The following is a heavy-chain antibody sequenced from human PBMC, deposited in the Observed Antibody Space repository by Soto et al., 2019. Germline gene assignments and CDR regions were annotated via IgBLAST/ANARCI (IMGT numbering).Heavy chain of an antibody. J-gene: IGHJ3*01. CDR3: AKGLLNQYESSGYHYNTFDA. D-gene: IGHD3-22*01. CDR1: GFTFNDYA. V-gene: IGHV3-9*01. Sequence: GGSLRLSCAASGFTFNDYAMHWVRQPPGKGLEWVAGINGNSGSIGYADSVKGRFTISRDNAKRSLYLQMSSLRSEDTALYYCAKGLLNQYESSGYHYNTFDAWGQGTLVTVSS. CDR2: INGNSGSI.